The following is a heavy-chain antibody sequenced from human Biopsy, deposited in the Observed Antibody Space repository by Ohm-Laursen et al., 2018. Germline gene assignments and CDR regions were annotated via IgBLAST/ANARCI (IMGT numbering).Heavy chain of an antibody. V-gene: IGHV1-46*01. J-gene: IGHJ6*02. D-gene: IGHD1-26*01. CDR3: AIFEGYSDDNLDYEHYGMDV. CDR2: ISPSGGGT. Sequence: ASVNASSKRSEFTLSRYAMHSVRQAPGRGLEWMGIISPSGGGTTDTPKFQDRLTMTRDTSTSTVHMELKSLKSEDTAVYYCAIFEGYSDDNLDYEHYGMDVWGQGTTVTVSS. CDR1: EFTLSRYA.